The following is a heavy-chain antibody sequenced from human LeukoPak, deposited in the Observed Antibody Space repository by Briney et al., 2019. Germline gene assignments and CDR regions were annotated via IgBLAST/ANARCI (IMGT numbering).Heavy chain of an antibody. CDR1: DFFISSGYY. Sequence: SETLSLTCAVSDFFISSGYYWGWIRQPPGKGLEWIGSIYHSGATFYNTSLRSRVTILVDTSKNQFSLKLTSVTAADTAVYYCARGPATAKNWFDPWGQGTLVTVSS. D-gene: IGHD2-2*01. V-gene: IGHV4-38-2*01. CDR3: ARGPATAKNWFDP. CDR2: IYHSGAT. J-gene: IGHJ5*02.